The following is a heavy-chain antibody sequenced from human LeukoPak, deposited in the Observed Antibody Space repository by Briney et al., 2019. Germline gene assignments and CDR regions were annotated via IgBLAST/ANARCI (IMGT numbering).Heavy chain of an antibody. V-gene: IGHV3-33*06. CDR2: IWYDGSNK. D-gene: IGHD6-13*01. Sequence: PGRSLRLSCAASGFTFSSYGMHWVRQAPGKWLEWVAVIWYDGSNKYYADSVKGRFTISRDNSKNTLYLQMNSLRAEDTAVYYCAKDSGYSSSWYAYWGQGTLVTVSS. CDR1: GFTFSSYG. J-gene: IGHJ4*02. CDR3: AKDSGYSSSWYAY.